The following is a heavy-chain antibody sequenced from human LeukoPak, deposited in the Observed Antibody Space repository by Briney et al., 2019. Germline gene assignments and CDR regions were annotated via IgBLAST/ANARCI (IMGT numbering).Heavy chain of an antibody. D-gene: IGHD5-18*01. CDR3: ARNSDTAMGYDGGY. CDR2: IIPIFGTA. Sequence: SVKVSCKDSGGTFISYAMSWVGQAPGEGLEWMGGIIPIFGTANYAQKFQGRVTITADESTSTAYMELSSLRSEDTAVYYCARNSDTAMGYDGGYWGQGTLVTVSS. CDR1: GGTFISYA. V-gene: IGHV1-69*13. J-gene: IGHJ4*02.